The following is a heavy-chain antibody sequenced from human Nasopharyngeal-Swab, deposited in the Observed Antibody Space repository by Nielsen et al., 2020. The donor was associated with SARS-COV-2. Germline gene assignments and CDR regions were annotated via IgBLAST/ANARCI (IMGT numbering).Heavy chain of an antibody. V-gene: IGHV3-23*01. CDR2: ISASGGST. D-gene: IGHD3-22*01. CDR3: AKDSTMISY. Sequence: GGSLRLSCAASGFTVSSNYMSWVRQAPGKGLEWVSGISASGGSTYYADSVKGRFTISRDNSRNTLSLQMNSLRVEDTAVYYCAKDSTMISYWGQGTLVTVSS. J-gene: IGHJ4*02. CDR1: GFTVSSNY.